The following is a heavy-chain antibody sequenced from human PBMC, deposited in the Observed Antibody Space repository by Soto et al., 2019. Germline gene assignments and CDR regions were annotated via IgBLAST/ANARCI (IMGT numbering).Heavy chain of an antibody. CDR1: GFTVSSNY. V-gene: IGHV3-53*02. J-gene: IGHJ3*02. CDR2: IYSGGST. Sequence: EVQLVETGGGLIQPGGSLRLSCAASGFTVSSNYMSWVRQAPGKGLEWVSVIYSGGSTYYADSVKGRLTISRDNSKNTLYLQMNSLRAEDTAVYYGAREGVAVTKGDAFDIWGQGTMVTVSS. CDR3: AREGVAVTKGDAFDI. D-gene: IGHD2-21*02.